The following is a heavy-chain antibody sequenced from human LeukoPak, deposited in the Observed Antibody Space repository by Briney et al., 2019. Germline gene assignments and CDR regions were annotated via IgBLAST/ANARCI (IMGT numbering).Heavy chain of an antibody. D-gene: IGHD3-10*01. J-gene: IGHJ4*02. Sequence: GSLRLSCAASGFPFTIYAMSWVRQAPGKGLEWIGEIHNSGTTNYNPSLNSRVTISEDTSKNQFYLNLSSVTAADTAVYYCARRYYYNLGSFPFDFWGQGTLVTVSS. CDR3: ARRYYYNLGSFPFDF. CDR1: GFPFTIYA. V-gene: IGHV4-34*01. CDR2: IHNSGTT.